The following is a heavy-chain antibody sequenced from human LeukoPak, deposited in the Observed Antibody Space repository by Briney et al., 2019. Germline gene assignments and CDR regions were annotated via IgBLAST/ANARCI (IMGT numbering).Heavy chain of an antibody. V-gene: IGHV4-34*01. CDR3: ARGQGGDAFDI. Sequence: SETLSLTCAVYGGSFSGYYWSWIRQPPGKGREWIGEINHSRGTNYKPSLKSRVTMSLDTSKNQLSLNLSSVTAADTALYYCARGQGGDAFDIWGQGTMVTVSS. D-gene: IGHD1-26*01. CDR2: INHSRGT. J-gene: IGHJ3*02. CDR1: GGSFSGYY.